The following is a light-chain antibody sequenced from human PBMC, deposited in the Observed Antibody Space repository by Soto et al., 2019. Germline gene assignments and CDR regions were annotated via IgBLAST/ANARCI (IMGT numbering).Light chain of an antibody. CDR1: QSISTH. V-gene: IGKV1-39*01. Sequence: DIQMTQSPSSLSASVGDRVTITCRASQSISTHLSWYRQKPGKAPTLLIYAASSLQSGVPSRFSGSGSGTDFTLTISSLQPEDFATYHCQQSYSSSWTFGQGTKVDIK. CDR3: QQSYSSSWT. CDR2: AAS. J-gene: IGKJ1*01.